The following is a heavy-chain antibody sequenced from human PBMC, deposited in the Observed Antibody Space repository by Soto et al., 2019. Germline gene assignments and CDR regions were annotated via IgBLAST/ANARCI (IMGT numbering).Heavy chain of an antibody. Sequence: QVQLVESGGGVVQPGRSLRLSCAASGFTFSSYGMHWVRQAPGKGLEWVAVIWYDGSKKYDADSVKGRFTISRDNSKNTLYLQMNSLRAEDTAVYYCARDGITMVRGVIYWFDPWGQGTLVTVS. D-gene: IGHD3-10*01. CDR2: IWYDGSKK. J-gene: IGHJ5*02. CDR3: ARDGITMVRGVIYWFDP. CDR1: GFTFSSYG. V-gene: IGHV3-33*01.